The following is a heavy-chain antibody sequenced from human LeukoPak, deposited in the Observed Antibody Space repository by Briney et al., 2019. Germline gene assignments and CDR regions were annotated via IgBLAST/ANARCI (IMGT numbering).Heavy chain of an antibody. D-gene: IGHD3-10*01. Sequence: PGGSLRLSCAASGFRFSDYWISWVRQAPGKGLEWVSIIYTDGNTYNADSVKGRFTISRDNSKNTLYLQMNSLRAEDTAVYYCAREQPPGVYFDYWGQGTLVTVSS. V-gene: IGHV3-53*01. J-gene: IGHJ4*02. CDR2: IYTDGNT. CDR1: GFRFSDYW. CDR3: AREQPPGVYFDY.